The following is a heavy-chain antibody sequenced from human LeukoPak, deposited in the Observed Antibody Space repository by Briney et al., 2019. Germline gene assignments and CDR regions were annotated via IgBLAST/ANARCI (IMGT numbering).Heavy chain of an antibody. CDR2: ISAYNGNT. CDR1: GYTFTSYG. D-gene: IGHD3-10*01. J-gene: IGHJ4*02. V-gene: IGHV1-18*04. Sequence: ASVKVSCKASGYTFTSYGISWVRQAPGQGLEWMGWISAYNGNTNYAQKLQGRVTMTTDTSTSTAYMELRSLRSDDTAVFYCARSEITMVRGVIITSYFDYWGQGTLVTVSS. CDR3: ARSEITMVRGVIITSYFDY.